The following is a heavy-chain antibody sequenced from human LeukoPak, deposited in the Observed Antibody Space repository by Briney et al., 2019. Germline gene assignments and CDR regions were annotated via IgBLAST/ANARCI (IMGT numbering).Heavy chain of an antibody. V-gene: IGHV3-30*02. CDR1: GFTFSSYA. CDR2: IRFDGSNK. J-gene: IGHJ4*02. Sequence: GGSLRLSCAASGFTFSSYAIHWVRQAPGKGLEWVAFIRFDGSNKYYADSVKGRFTISRDNSKNTLYLQMNSLRADDTAVYYCAKGLHYNILTGFRRDYYFDYWGQGALVTVSS. CDR3: AKGLHYNILTGFRRDYYFDY. D-gene: IGHD3-9*01.